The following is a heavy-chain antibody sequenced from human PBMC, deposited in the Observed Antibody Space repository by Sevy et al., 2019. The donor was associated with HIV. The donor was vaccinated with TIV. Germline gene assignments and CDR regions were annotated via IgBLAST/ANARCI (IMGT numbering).Heavy chain of an antibody. V-gene: IGHV3-7*01. D-gene: IGHD2-2*01. CDR2: IKQDGSEK. Sequence: GGSLRLSCAASGFTFSSYWMSWVRQAPGKGLEWVANIKQDGSEKYYVYSVKGRFTISRDNAKNSLYLQMNSLRAEDTAVYYCAREGYCSSTSCYYYYYYGMDVWGQGTTVTVSS. CDR3: AREGYCSSTSCYYYYYYGMDV. J-gene: IGHJ6*02. CDR1: GFTFSSYW.